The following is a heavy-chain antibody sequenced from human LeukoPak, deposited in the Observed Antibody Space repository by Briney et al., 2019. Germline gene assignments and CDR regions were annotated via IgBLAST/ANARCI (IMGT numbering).Heavy chain of an antibody. CDR1: GFTFRSYA. J-gene: IGHJ4*02. Sequence: GGSLRLSCAASGFTFRSYAMHWVRQAPGKGLEWVSGISDSGGTTYYVDSVKGRFTISRDNSKNTLYLQINSLRAEDMALYYCAKSSDGSTSFDQWGQGTLVTVSS. V-gene: IGHV3-23*01. CDR3: AKSSDGSTSFDQ. D-gene: IGHD2-2*01. CDR2: ISDSGGTT.